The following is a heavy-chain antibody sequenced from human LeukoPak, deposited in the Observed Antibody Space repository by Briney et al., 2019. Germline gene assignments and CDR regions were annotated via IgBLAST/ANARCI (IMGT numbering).Heavy chain of an antibody. V-gene: IGHV4-34*01. D-gene: IGHD1-26*01. CDR1: GGSFSGYY. Sequence: SESLSLTCAVYGGSFSGYYWSWIRQPPGKGLEWIGEINHSGSTNYNPSLKSRVTISVDTSKNQFSLKLSSVTAADTAVYYCAGSRLSGSYGPVYWGQGTLVTVSS. CDR3: AGSRLSGSYGPVY. J-gene: IGHJ4*02. CDR2: INHSGST.